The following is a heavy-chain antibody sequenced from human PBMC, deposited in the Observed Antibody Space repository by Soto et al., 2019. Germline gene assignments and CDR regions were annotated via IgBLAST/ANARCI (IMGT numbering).Heavy chain of an antibody. CDR1: GYTLTELS. CDR2: FDPEDGET. D-gene: IGHD3-16*02. J-gene: IGHJ5*02. CDR3: ATGGDYVWGSYRSHWFDP. Sequence: ASVKVSCKVSGYTLTELSMHWVRQAPGKGLEWMGGFDPEDGETIYAQKFQGRVTMTEDTSTDTAYMELSSLRSEDTAVYYCATGGDYVWGSYRSHWFDPWGQGTLVTVSS. V-gene: IGHV1-24*01.